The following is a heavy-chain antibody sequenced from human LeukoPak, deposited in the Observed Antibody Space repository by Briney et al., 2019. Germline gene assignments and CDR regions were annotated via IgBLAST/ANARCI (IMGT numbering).Heavy chain of an antibody. V-gene: IGHV3-74*01. Sequence: PGGPLRLSCAASGFTFSSYWMHWVRQAPGKGLVWVSRINSDGSSTSYADSVKGRFTISRDNAKNTLYLQMNSLRAEDTAVYYCARVPDAGDYADYWGQGTLVTVSS. CDR2: INSDGSST. J-gene: IGHJ4*02. CDR3: ARVPDAGDYADY. CDR1: GFTFSSYW. D-gene: IGHD2-8*02.